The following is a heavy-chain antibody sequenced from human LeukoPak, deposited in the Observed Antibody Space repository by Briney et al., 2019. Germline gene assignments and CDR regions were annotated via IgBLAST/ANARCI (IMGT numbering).Heavy chain of an antibody. CDR2: IYHSGST. J-gene: IGHJ3*02. CDR3: ASGSSSSVGAFDI. V-gene: IGHV4-38-2*02. CDR1: GYSISSGYY. Sequence: SETLSLTCTVSGYSISSGYYWGWIRQPPGKGLEWIGSIYHSGSTYYNPSLKSRVTISVDTSKNQFSLKLSSVTAADTAVYYCASGSSSSVGAFDIWGQGTMVTVSS. D-gene: IGHD6-6*01.